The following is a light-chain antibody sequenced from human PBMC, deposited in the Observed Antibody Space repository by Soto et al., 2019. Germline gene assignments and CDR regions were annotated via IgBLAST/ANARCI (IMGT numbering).Light chain of an antibody. CDR3: QSYDSSLSGFVV. CDR1: SSNIGSGYD. Sequence: QSVLTQPPSVSGAPGQRVTISCTGSSSNIGSGYDVHWYQQLPGSAPKLLIYGVSNRPSGVPDRFSGFKSGTSASLAITGLQAEDEADYYCQSYDSSLSGFVVFGGGTKVTVL. CDR2: GVS. V-gene: IGLV1-40*01. J-gene: IGLJ2*01.